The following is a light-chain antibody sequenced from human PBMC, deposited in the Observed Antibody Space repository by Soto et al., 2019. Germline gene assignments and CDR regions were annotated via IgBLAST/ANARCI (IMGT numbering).Light chain of an antibody. V-gene: IGKV1-5*01. CDR1: QSVSSR. CDR3: HTYNSYSLHT. J-gene: IGKJ2*01. Sequence: DIPMTQSPSTLSASVGDRITITCRASQSVSSRLAWFQQKPGKAPKLLIYDASSLESGVPSRFSGRGSGTEFTLTISRLQPDDCATYYCHTYNSYSLHTFGQGTKLEIK. CDR2: DAS.